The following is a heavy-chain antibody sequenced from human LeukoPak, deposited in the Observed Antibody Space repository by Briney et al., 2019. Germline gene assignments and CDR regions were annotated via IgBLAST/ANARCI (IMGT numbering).Heavy chain of an antibody. V-gene: IGHV1-46*01. CDR1: GNTFIGYW. D-gene: IGHD6-13*01. CDR2: INPRGDAT. Sequence: ASEKASCKASGNTFIGYWIHWVRQAPGQGLEWMGAINPRGDATIGAQKFQGRVTTTRDTSTSTVYIELSSLRSEDTAVYYCAREGQQMKHFDYWGQGTLGTVSS. CDR3: AREGQQMKHFDY. J-gene: IGHJ4*02.